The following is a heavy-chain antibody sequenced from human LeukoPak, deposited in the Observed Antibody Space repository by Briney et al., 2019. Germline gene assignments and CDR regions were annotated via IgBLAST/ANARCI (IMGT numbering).Heavy chain of an antibody. J-gene: IGHJ4*02. Sequence: GASVKVSCKVSGYALTELSMHWVRQAPGKGLEWMGGLDPEDGETIYAQKFQGRVTMTEDTSTDTAYMELSSLRSEDTAVYYCATISSVAVVFDYWGQGTLVTVSS. CDR3: ATISSVAVVFDY. D-gene: IGHD6-19*01. V-gene: IGHV1-24*01. CDR2: LDPEDGET. CDR1: GYALTELS.